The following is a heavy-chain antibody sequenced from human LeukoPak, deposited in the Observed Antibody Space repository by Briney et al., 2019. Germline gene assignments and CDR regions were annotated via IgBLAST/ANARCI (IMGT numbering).Heavy chain of an antibody. CDR2: ISSSGSTI. V-gene: IGHV3-11*04. CDR3: ARAADCSSTSCSLVGAFDI. Sequence: TGGSLRLSCAASGFTFSDYYMSWIRQAPGKGLEWVSYISSSGSTIYYADSVKGRFTISRDNAKNSLYLQMNSLRAEDTAVYYCARAADCSSTSCSLVGAFDIWGQGTMVTVSS. CDR1: GFTFSDYY. D-gene: IGHD2-2*01. J-gene: IGHJ3*02.